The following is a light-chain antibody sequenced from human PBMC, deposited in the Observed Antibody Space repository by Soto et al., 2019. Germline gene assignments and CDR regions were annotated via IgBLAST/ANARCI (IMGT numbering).Light chain of an antibody. V-gene: IGKV1-39*01. J-gene: IGKJ5*01. CDR2: AAS. Sequence: DVHMTQSPSSLSASVGGRVTIACRASQPIGNYLNWYQQKHGEXXKXXIFAASSLRSGVPSRFSGSGYGTAGNITINNLHTEDAETYDGQQTQAVPLTFGQGTRLDNK. CDR1: QPIGNY. CDR3: QQTQAVPLT.